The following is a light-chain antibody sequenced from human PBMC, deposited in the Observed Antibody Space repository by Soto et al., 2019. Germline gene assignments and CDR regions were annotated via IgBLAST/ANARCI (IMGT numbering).Light chain of an antibody. V-gene: IGKV1-5*03. CDR2: KAS. Sequence: DIHMTQSPSTLSGSVGDRVTITCRASQTISSWLAWYQQKPGKAPKLLIYKASTLKSGVPSRFSGSGSGTEFTLTISSLQPDDFATYYCQHYNSYSEAFGQGNKVELK. CDR1: QTISSW. J-gene: IGKJ1*01. CDR3: QHYNSYSEA.